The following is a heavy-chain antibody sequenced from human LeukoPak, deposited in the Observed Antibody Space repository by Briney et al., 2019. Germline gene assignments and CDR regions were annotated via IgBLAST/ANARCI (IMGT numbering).Heavy chain of an antibody. J-gene: IGHJ5*02. V-gene: IGHV3-74*01. CDR1: GFTVSSNY. CDR3: ARSGYGSGSYYPPNWFDP. D-gene: IGHD3-10*01. Sequence: GGSLRLSCAASGFTVSSNYMSWVRQAPGKGLVWVSRINSDGSSTSYADSVKGRFTISRDNAKNTLYLQMNSLRAEDTAVYYCARSGYGSGSYYPPNWFDPWGQGTLVTVSS. CDR2: INSDGSST.